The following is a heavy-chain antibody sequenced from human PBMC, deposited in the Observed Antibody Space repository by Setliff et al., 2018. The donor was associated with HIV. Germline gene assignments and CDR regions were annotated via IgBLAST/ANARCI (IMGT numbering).Heavy chain of an antibody. Sequence: GGSLRLSCAASGLTLSTYSMSWVRQAPGKGLEWVSAIDPTGTYTYYADAVKGRFTISRDNFRNTLSLQMNSLTAEDSAIYYCAGGSGWLFEFWGQGTLVTVSS. J-gene: IGHJ4*02. CDR3: AGGSGWLFEF. CDR2: IDPTGTYT. D-gene: IGHD6-19*01. CDR1: GLTLSTYS. V-gene: IGHV3-23*05.